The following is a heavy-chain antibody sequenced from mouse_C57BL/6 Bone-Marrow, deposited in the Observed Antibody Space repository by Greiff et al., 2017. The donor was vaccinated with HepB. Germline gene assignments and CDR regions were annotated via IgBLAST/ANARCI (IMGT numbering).Heavy chain of an antibody. J-gene: IGHJ2*01. CDR3: ARGYGSTL. CDR1: GYTFTSYW. D-gene: IGHD1-1*01. CDR2: IHPNSGST. Sequence: VQLVESGAELVKPEASVKLSCKASGYTFTSYWMHWVKQRPGQGLEWIGMIHPNSGSTNYNEKFKSKATLTVDKSSSTAYMQLSSLTSEDSAVYYCARGYGSTLWGQGTTLTVSS. V-gene: IGHV1-64*01.